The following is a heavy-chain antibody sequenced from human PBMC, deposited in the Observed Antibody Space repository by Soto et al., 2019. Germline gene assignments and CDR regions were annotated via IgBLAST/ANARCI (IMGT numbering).Heavy chain of an antibody. V-gene: IGHV3-30*18. Sequence: LGLCCASCRYTFSNYGLHGVRKAPGKGLDWVSFISFDGSHKYYADSVKGRFTISRDNSNNMLYLQMDSLTTEDTAVYYCAKDGAPRYCSRSSCHPAGAYWGQGTLVTVSS. CDR2: ISFDGSHK. J-gene: IGHJ4*02. CDR1: RYTFSNYG. D-gene: IGHD2-15*01. CDR3: AKDGAPRYCSRSSCHPAGAY.